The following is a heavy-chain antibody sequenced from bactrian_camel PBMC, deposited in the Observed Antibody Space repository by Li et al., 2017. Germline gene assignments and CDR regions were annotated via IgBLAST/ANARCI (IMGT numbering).Heavy chain of an antibody. Sequence: HVQLVESGGGSVQAEGSLRLTCTGTGFTYYWGWFRQAPGKEREGVAAIRATSYTTIYADSVKGRFTISQDNAKNTLYLQMNSLKPEDTAMYYCAAGLSGGYCYTPVYWGQGTQVTVS. V-gene: IGHV3S63*01. CDR2: IRATSYTT. CDR1: GFTYYW. CDR3: AAGLSGGYCYTPVY. D-gene: IGHD2*01. J-gene: IGHJ4*01.